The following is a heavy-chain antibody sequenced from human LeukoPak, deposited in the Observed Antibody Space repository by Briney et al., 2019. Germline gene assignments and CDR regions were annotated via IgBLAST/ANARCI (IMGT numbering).Heavy chain of an antibody. CDR2: ISSGGSTI. Sequence: GGSLRLSCAASGFTFSSYSMNWVRQAPGKGLEWVSYISSGGSTICYADSVKGRFTISRDNAKNSLYLQMNSLRAEDTAVYYCARRNTYVGDYWGQGTLVTVSS. J-gene: IGHJ4*02. D-gene: IGHD4-23*01. CDR1: GFTFSSYS. CDR3: ARRNTYVGDY. V-gene: IGHV3-48*04.